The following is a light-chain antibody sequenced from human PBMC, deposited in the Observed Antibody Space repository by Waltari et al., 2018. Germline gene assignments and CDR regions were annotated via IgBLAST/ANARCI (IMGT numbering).Light chain of an antibody. V-gene: IGKV3-20*01. CDR1: QSVGTT. CDR3: QHYVRLPAT. CDR2: HAS. Sequence: EIVLTQSPGTLSLSPGASATLSCRASQSVGTTLAWYQQKPGQAPRLLIYHASLRATGIPDRFSGSGSGTDFSLTISRLEPEDFAVYYCQHYVRLPATFGQGTKVEIK. J-gene: IGKJ1*01.